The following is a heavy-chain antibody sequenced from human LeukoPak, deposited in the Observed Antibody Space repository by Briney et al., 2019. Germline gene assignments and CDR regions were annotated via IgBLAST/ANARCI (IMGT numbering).Heavy chain of an antibody. Sequence: SETLSLTCTISGDSIINYYWTWIRQPAGKGLEWIGRIYSSGATNYNPSLKSRVTLSVDTSKNHLSLEMNSVTAADTAVYYCARGPGSATAEAFDIWGQGTMVTVSS. CDR3: ARGPGSATAEAFDI. V-gene: IGHV4-4*07. D-gene: IGHD6-25*01. CDR1: GDSIINYY. CDR2: IYSSGAT. J-gene: IGHJ3*02.